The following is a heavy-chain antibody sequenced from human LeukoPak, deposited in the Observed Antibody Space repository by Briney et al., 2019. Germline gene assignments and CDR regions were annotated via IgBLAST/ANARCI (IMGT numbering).Heavy chain of an antibody. J-gene: IGHJ4*02. CDR1: GFTFDDYA. CDR2: ISWNSGSI. D-gene: IGHD3-3*01. Sequence: PGRSLRLSCAASGFTFDDYAMHWVRQAPGKGLEWVSGISWNSGSIGYADSVKGRFTISRDNAKNSLYLQMNSLRAEDTAVYYCARDPGGEWLSPFDYWGQGTLVTVSS. V-gene: IGHV3-9*01. CDR3: ARDPGGEWLSPFDY.